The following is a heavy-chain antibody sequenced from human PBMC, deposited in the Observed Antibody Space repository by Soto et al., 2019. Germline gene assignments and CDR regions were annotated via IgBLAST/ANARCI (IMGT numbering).Heavy chain of an antibody. CDR1: GFTFDDYA. Sequence: EVQLVESGGTLVEPGRSLRLSCAASGFTFDDYAMHWVRQAPGKGLEWVASISWNSGSIVYADSLKGRFTISRDNAKNSLTLPMNGLRPEDTALDYCVKDKGYNKTWDLDYWGQGTLVTVSS. J-gene: IGHJ4*02. V-gene: IGHV3-9*01. D-gene: IGHD1-20*01. CDR2: ISWNSGSI. CDR3: VKDKGYNKTWDLDY.